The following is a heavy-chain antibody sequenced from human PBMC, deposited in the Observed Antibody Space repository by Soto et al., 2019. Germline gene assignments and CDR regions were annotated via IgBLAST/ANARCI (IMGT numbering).Heavy chain of an antibody. D-gene: IGHD1-26*01. CDR2: IYYRGST. CDR3: ARDGREASGMDV. CDR1: GGSSISHY. Sequence: TETLSLTCTVSGGSSISHYSSWVRQAPGKGLELIGHIYYRGSTTYNPSLRSRSTISVDTSNNQFSLKLNSVTTADTAVYYCARDGREASGMDVWGQGTKVTVSS. J-gene: IGHJ6*02. V-gene: IGHV4-59*11.